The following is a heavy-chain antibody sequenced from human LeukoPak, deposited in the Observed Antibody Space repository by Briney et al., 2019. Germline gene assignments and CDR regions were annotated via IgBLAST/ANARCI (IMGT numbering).Heavy chain of an antibody. CDR1: GYTFTSYD. Sequence: ASVKVSCKASGYTFTSYDINWVRQATGQGLEWMGWMNPNSGNTGYAQKFQGRVTMTRNTSISTAYMELSGLRSEDTAVYYCAREEIFRCSGGSYYFDYWGQGTLVTVSS. V-gene: IGHV1-8*01. J-gene: IGHJ4*02. D-gene: IGHD2-15*01. CDR2: MNPNSGNT. CDR3: AREEIFRCSGGSYYFDY.